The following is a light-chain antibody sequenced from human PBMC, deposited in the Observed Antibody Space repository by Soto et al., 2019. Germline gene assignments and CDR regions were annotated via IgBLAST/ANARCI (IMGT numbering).Light chain of an antibody. V-gene: IGKV1-9*01. Sequence: DIHLTQSPSFLSASVGDRATITCRASQGISSYLAWYQQKPGKAPRLLIYAASTLQSEVPSRFSGSGSGTEFTLSISSLQPEDFATYYCQQVNNYPLTFGQGTRLEIK. CDR3: QQVNNYPLT. CDR2: AAS. J-gene: IGKJ5*01. CDR1: QGISSY.